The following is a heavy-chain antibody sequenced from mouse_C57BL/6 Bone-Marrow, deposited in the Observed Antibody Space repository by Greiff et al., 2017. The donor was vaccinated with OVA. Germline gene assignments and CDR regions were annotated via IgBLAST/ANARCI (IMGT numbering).Heavy chain of an antibody. D-gene: IGHD2-4*01. CDR1: GFTFSDYY. V-gene: IGHV5-12*01. Sequence: EVQVVESGGGLVQPGGSLKLSCAASGFTFSDYYMYWVRQTPEKRLEWVAYISNGGGSTYYPDTVKGRFTISRDNAKNTLYLQMSRLKSEDTAMYYCARPSHYDYDDAWFAYWGQGTLVTVSA. CDR3: ARPSHYDYDDAWFAY. J-gene: IGHJ3*01. CDR2: ISNGGGST.